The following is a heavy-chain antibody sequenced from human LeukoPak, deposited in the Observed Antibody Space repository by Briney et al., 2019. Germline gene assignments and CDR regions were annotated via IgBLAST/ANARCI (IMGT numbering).Heavy chain of an antibody. Sequence: GGSLRLSCAASGFTFSSYWMSWVRQAPGKGREWVANIKQDGSEKYYVDSVKGRFTISRDNAKNSLYLQMNSLRAEDTAVYYCARDRATKIMITFGGVYHWFDPWGQGTLVTVSS. CDR1: GFTFSSYW. CDR3: ARDRATKIMITFGGVYHWFDP. V-gene: IGHV3-7*01. CDR2: IKQDGSEK. D-gene: IGHD3-16*01. J-gene: IGHJ5*02.